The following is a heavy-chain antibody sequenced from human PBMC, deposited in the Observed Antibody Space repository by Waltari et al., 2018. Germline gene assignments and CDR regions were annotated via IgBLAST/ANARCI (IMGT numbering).Heavy chain of an antibody. Sequence: QVHLVESGGDVVQPGRSLGLSCTASGYIFRDYAMHWVRQAPGKGLEWVALISYDGMNTKYTSSVEGRFTISRDNTKNTLFLQMNSLRVDDTAVYYCAKDDYGDEYFQHWGQGTLLIVSS. D-gene: IGHD4-17*01. CDR2: ISYDGMNT. CDR3: AKDDYGDEYFQH. V-gene: IGHV3-30*18. J-gene: IGHJ1*01. CDR1: GYIFRDYA.